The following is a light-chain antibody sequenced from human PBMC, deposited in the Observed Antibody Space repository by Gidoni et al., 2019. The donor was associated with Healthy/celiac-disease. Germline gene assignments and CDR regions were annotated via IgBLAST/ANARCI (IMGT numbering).Light chain of an antibody. CDR1: ALPKQY. CDR2: TDS. J-gene: IGLJ2*01. Sequence: SYLLTQPPSVSVSPGQTARITCSGDALPKQYAYWYQQKPGQAPVLVIYTDSKRPSGIPERFSGSSSGTTVTLTISGVQAEDEADYYCQSADSSGTFYVVFGGGTKLTVL. V-gene: IGLV3-25*03. CDR3: QSADSSGTFYVV.